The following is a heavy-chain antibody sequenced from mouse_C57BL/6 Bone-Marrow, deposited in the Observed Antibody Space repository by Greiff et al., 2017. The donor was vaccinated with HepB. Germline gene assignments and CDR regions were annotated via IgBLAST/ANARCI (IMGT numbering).Heavy chain of an antibody. V-gene: IGHV5-16*01. J-gene: IGHJ4*01. CDR3: ARDGSNYYAMDY. D-gene: IGHD1-1*01. CDR1: GFTFSDYY. CDR2: INYDGSST. Sequence: EVHLVESEGGLVQPGSSMKLSCTASGFTFSDYYMAWVRQVPEKGLEWVANINYDGSSTYYLDSLKSRFIISRDNAKNILYLQMSSLKSEDTATYYCARDGSNYYAMDYWGQGTSVTVSS.